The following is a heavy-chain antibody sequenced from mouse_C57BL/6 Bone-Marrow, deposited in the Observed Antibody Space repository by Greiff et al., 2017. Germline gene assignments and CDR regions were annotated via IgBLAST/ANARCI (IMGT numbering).Heavy chain of an antibody. J-gene: IGHJ3*01. V-gene: IGHV1-12*01. CDR3: ARNIYYGSSGWFAY. CDR2: IYPGNGDT. D-gene: IGHD1-1*01. CDR1: GYTFTSYN. Sequence: LQESGAELVRPGASVKMSCKASGYTFTSYNMHWVKQTPRQGLEWIGAIYPGNGDTSYNQKFKGKATLTVDKSSSTAYMQLSSLTSEDSAVYFCARNIYYGSSGWFAYWGQGTLVTVSA.